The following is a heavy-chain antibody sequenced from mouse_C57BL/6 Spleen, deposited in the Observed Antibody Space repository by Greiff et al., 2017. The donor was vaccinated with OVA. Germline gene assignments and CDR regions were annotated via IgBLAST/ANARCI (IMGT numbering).Heavy chain of an antibody. CDR3: AREGSSSWFAY. CDR1: GYTFTDYY. J-gene: IGHJ3*01. D-gene: IGHD1-1*01. Sequence: VQLQQSGPELVKPGASVKISCKASGYTFTDYYMNWVKQSHGKSLEWIGDINPKNGGTSYNQKFKGKATLTVDKSSSTAYMELRSLTSEDSAVYYCAREGSSSWFAYWGQGTLVTVSA. V-gene: IGHV1-26*01. CDR2: INPKNGGT.